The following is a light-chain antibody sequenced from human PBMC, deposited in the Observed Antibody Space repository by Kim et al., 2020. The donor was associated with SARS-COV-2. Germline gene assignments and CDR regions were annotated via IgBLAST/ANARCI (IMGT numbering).Light chain of an antibody. CDR2: GAS. Sequence: SPGERATPSCRASQSVSSSYLAWYQQQPGQAPRPLIYGASSRATGIPDRFSGSGSGTDFTLTISRLEPEDFAVYYCQQYGSSPPYSFGQGTKLEI. V-gene: IGKV3-20*01. CDR3: QQYGSSPPYS. CDR1: QSVSSSY. J-gene: IGKJ2*03.